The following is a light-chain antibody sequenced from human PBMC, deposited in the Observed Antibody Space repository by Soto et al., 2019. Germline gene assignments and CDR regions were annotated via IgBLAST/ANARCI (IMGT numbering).Light chain of an antibody. CDR1: QTISSSY. V-gene: IGKV3-20*01. CDR2: GAS. CDR3: QQYGNFVTWT. Sequence: EIVLTQSPGTLSLSPGERATLSCRASQTISSSYLAWYQQKPGQAPRLVIYGASSRATGIPDRFSGSGSGTDFTLTISRLEPEDFAVYYWQQYGNFVTWTFGQGTKVEIK. J-gene: IGKJ1*01.